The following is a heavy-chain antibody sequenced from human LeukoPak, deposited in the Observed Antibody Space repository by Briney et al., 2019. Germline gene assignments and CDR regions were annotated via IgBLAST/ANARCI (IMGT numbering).Heavy chain of an antibody. Sequence: GGSLRLSCAASGFTFEDYAMHWVREAPGKGLEWVLGITWNRGGLGYADSVKGRFTVSRDNAKNSLYVQMNSLRTEDTALYYCAKDTTGSSSGMKGFDYWGQGTLVTVSS. J-gene: IGHJ4*02. CDR3: AKDTTGSSSGMKGFDY. V-gene: IGHV3-9*01. CDR1: GFTFEDYA. D-gene: IGHD6-19*01. CDR2: ITWNRGGL.